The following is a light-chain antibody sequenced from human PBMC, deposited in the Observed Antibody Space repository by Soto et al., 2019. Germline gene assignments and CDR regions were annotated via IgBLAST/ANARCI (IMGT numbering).Light chain of an antibody. J-gene: IGKJ4*01. Sequence: DIQMTQSPSSVSASVGDRVTITCRASQDISSWLAWYQQKPGKAPKLLIYAASSLQSGVPLRFSGSGSGTDFTLTFSSLQPEDFATYYCQQANSFPLTFGGGTKVEIK. CDR2: AAS. CDR1: QDISSW. CDR3: QQANSFPLT. V-gene: IGKV1-12*01.